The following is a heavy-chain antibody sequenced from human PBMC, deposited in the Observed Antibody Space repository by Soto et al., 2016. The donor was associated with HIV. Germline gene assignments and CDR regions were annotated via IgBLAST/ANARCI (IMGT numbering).Heavy chain of an antibody. V-gene: IGHV4-38-2*02. CDR2: IYHSGNT. J-gene: IGHJ4*02. Sequence: VQLQESGPGLVKPSETLSLTCAVSGYFISTGYYWGWIRQPPGKGLEWIGSIYHSGNTYYNPSLKSRVTISVDTSKNQFSPKLSSVTAADTAVYYCARDHISFDWSFDHWGQGTLVTVSS. CDR3: ARDHISFDWSFDH. CDR1: GYFISTGYY. D-gene: IGHD3-9*01.